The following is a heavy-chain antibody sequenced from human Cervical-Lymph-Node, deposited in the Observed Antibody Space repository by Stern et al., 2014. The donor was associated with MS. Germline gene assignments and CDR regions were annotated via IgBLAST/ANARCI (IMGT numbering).Heavy chain of an antibody. CDR3: ARLLLGPIRYGLDV. CDR1: GYSFTTYG. CDR2: INTDTGNP. J-gene: IGHJ6*02. Sequence: VQLVESGSELRKPGASVNISCRASGYSFTTYGLNWVRQAPGPGLEWMGWINTDTGNPTYAQGLTGRFVFSLDTSVSTAYLQISSLEAEDTAVYYCARLLLGPIRYGLDVWGQGTAVTVSS. V-gene: IGHV7-4-1*02. D-gene: IGHD2-21*01.